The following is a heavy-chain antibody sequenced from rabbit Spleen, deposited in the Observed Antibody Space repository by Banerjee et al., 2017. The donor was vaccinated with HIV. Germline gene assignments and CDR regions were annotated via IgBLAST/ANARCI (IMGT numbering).Heavy chain of an antibody. CDR1: GFSLSSSYY. J-gene: IGHJ4*01. CDR3: ARDIDVSGSYLELDL. V-gene: IGHV1S45*01. CDR2: IYTGSSGGT. Sequence: QEQLVESGGGLVQPEGSLTLTCTASGFSLSSSYYMYWVRQAPGKRPEWIAGIYTGSSGGTYYASWAKGRFTISKTSSTTVTLQMTSLTAADTATYFCARDIDVSGSYLELDLWGPGTLVTVS. D-gene: IGHD5-1*01.